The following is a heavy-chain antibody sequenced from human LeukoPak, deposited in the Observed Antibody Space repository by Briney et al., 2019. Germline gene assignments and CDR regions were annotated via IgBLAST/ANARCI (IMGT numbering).Heavy chain of an antibody. CDR1: GFTFSSHS. CDR3: ARYCSGASCYRGFDY. CDR2: ISSGSSTI. V-gene: IGHV3-48*01. D-gene: IGHD2-2*02. J-gene: IGHJ4*02. Sequence: PGGSLRLSCAASGFTFSSHSMNWVRQAPGKGLEWVSYISSGSSTIYYADSLKGRFTISRDNAKNSLDLQMNSLRAEDTAVYYCARYCSGASCYRGFDYWGQGTLVTVSS.